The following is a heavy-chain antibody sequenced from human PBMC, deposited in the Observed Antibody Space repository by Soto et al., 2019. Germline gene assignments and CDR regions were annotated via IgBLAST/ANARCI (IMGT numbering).Heavy chain of an antibody. Sequence: QITLKESGPTLVKPTQTLTLTCTFSGFSLSTIGLSVAWIRQPPGKALEWLALIYWDDDKHYNPSLESRLSITKDSSRNQVVRTMTNMDPVDTATYYCARMREEDDSGYFYTRFDPWGQGTLVTVSS. V-gene: IGHV2-5*02. CDR3: ARMREEDDSGYFYTRFDP. J-gene: IGHJ5*02. CDR1: GFSLSTIGLS. D-gene: IGHD3-22*01. CDR2: IYWDDDK.